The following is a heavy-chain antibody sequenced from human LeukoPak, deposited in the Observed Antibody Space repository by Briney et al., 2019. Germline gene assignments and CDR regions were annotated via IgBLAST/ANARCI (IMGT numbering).Heavy chain of an antibody. CDR2: IYYSGST. D-gene: IGHD3-10*01. CDR1: GGSISSGDYY. CDR3: ARARIWFGEFTYYYYYMDV. V-gene: IGHV4-30-4*08. Sequence: SETLSLTCTVSGGSISSGDYYWSWIRQPPGKGLEWIGYIYYSGSTYYNPSLKSRVTISVDTSKNQFSLKLSSVTAADTAVYYCARARIWFGEFTYYYYYMDVWGKGTTVTVSS. J-gene: IGHJ6*03.